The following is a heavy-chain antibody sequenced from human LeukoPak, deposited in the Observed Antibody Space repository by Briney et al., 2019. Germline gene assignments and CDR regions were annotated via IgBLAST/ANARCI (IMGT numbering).Heavy chain of an antibody. Sequence: GGSLRPSCPGSGFTFSTFWMSWVRQPPGRGLEWVASIKPDGSVTQYVDSVTGRFTITRDNAKNTVYLQENRLRAEDAALYYCARENGMDVWGQGTPVTVSS. V-gene: IGHV3-7*01. J-gene: IGHJ6*02. CDR2: IKPDGSVT. CDR3: ARENGMDV. CDR1: GFTFSTFW.